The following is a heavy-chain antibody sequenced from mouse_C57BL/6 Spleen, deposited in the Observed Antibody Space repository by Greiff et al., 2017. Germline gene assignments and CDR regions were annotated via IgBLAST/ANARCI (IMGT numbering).Heavy chain of an antibody. CDR2: IDPNSGGT. Sequence: VQLQQPGAELVKPGASVKLSCKASGYTFTSYWMHWVKQRPGRGLEWIGRIDPNSGGTKYNEKFKSKATLTVDKPSSTAYMQLSSLTSADSAVYYCARSPITTVVADYFDYWGQGTTLTVSS. CDR3: ARSPITTVVADYFDY. D-gene: IGHD1-1*01. J-gene: IGHJ2*01. CDR1: GYTFTSYW. V-gene: IGHV1-72*01.